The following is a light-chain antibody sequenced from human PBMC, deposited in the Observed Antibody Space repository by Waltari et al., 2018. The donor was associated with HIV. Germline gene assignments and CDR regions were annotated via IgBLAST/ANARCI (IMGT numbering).Light chain of an antibody. J-gene: IGKJ2*01. CDR1: QNIDRN. Sequence: EIVMTQSPATLSLSPGDGATLSCRASQNIDRNLAWYQQKPGQSPRRLIYGTYTRATGIPAKFSGSGSGTEFTLTVSSLQSEDFALYYCQQYNDWPYTFGQGTKL. CDR2: GTY. CDR3: QQYNDWPYT. V-gene: IGKV3-15*01.